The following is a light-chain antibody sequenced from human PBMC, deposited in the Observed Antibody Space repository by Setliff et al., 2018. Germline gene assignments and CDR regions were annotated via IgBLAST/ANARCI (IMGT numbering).Light chain of an antibody. Sequence: QSVLTQPASVSGSPGQSITISCTGTSSDVGGYNYVSWYQQHPGKAPKLMIYDVSKRPSGVSNRFSGSKSGNTASLTISGLQAEDEADYYCQSYDSSLSGDVFGTGTKGTVL. V-gene: IGLV2-14*01. CDR2: DVS. CDR1: SSDVGGYNY. J-gene: IGLJ1*01. CDR3: QSYDSSLSGDV.